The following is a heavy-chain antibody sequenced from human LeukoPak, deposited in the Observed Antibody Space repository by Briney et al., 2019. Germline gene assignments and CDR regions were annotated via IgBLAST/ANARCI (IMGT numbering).Heavy chain of an antibody. CDR1: GGSISSNNW. CDR3: ARVRPAAYFDY. V-gene: IGHV4-4*02. J-gene: IGHJ4*02. D-gene: IGHD2-2*01. CDR2: INHSGST. Sequence: SGTLSLTCAVSGGSISSNNWWGWVRQPPGKGLEWIGEINHSGSTNYNPSLKSRVTISVDTSKNQFSLKLSSVTAADTAVYYCARVRPAAYFDYWGQGTLVTVSS.